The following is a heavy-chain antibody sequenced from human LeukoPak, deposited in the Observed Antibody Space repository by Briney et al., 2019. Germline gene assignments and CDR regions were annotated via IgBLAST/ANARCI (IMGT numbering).Heavy chain of an antibody. J-gene: IGHJ5*02. V-gene: IGHV4-31*03. CDR1: GGSISSGGYY. D-gene: IGHD3-3*01. CDR3: ARDDRDPYDFWSGYQSGGFDP. Sequence: SETLSLTCTVSGGSISSGGYYWSWIRQHPGKGLEWIGYIYYSGSTYYNPSLKSRVPISVDTSKNQFSLKLSSVTAADTAVYYCARDDRDPYDFWSGYQSGGFDPWGQGTLVTVSS. CDR2: IYYSGST.